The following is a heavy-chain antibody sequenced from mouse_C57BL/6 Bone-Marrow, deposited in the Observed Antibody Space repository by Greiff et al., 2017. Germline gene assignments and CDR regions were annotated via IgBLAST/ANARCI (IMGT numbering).Heavy chain of an antibody. J-gene: IGHJ3*01. Sequence: QVQLQQSGAELARPGASVKLSCKASGYTFTSYGISWVKQRTGQGLEWIGEIYPRSGNTYYNEKFKGKATLTAYKSSSTAYMELRSLTSEDSAVYFCARRDYRKRGFAYWGQGTLVTVSA. CDR3: ARRDYRKRGFAY. D-gene: IGHD2-14*01. V-gene: IGHV1-81*01. CDR1: GYTFTSYG. CDR2: IYPRSGNT.